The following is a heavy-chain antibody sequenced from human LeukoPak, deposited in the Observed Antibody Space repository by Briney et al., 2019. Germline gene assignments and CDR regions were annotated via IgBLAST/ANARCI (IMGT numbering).Heavy chain of an antibody. Sequence: SQTLSLTCTVSGGSISSGDYYWSWIRQPPGKGREWIGYIYYSGSTYYNPSLKSRVTISVDTSKNQFSLKLSSVTAAGTAVYYCAGTYYDFTSPFDYWGQGTLVTVSS. CDR3: AGTYYDFTSPFDY. CDR2: IYYSGST. J-gene: IGHJ4*02. V-gene: IGHV4-30-4*08. CDR1: GGSISSGDYY. D-gene: IGHD3-3*01.